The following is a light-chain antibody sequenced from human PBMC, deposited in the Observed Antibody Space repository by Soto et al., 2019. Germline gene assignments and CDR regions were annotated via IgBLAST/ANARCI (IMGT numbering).Light chain of an antibody. V-gene: IGKV1-39*01. CDR2: ATS. J-gene: IGKJ4*01. CDR1: QTISSY. Sequence: DIQMTQSPSSLSASVGDRVTISCRASQTISSYLNWYQQKPGKAPNLLIYATSSLQSGVPSRFTGSGSETNFTLTVSSLQPEDFATYYCQQTYSTPLTFGGGTKVEIK. CDR3: QQTYSTPLT.